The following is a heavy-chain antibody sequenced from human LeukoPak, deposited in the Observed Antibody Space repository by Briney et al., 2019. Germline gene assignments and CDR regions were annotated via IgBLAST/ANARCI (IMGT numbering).Heavy chain of an antibody. V-gene: IGHV3-30*02. D-gene: IGHD3-10*01. Sequence: GGSLRLSCAASGFTFSSYGMHWVRQAPGKGLEWVAFIRYDGSNKYYADSVKGRFTISRDNSKNTLYLQMNSLRAEDTAVYYCGKGPGRYSSLAVSGKRTTCTVSS. J-gene: IGHJ6*03. CDR3: GKGPGRYSSLAV. CDR2: IRYDGSNK. CDR1: GFTFSSYG.